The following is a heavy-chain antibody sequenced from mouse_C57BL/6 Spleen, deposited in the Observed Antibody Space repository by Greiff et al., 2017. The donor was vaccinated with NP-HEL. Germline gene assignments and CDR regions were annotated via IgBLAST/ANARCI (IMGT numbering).Heavy chain of an antibody. CDR3: ARDYGRRDYAMDY. J-gene: IGHJ4*01. Sequence: EVKLVESGGGLVKPGGSLKLSCAASGFTFSSYAMSWVRQTPEKRLAWVATISDGGSYTYYPDNVKGRFTISRDNAKNNLYLQMSHLKSEDTAMYYCARDYGRRDYAMDYWGQGTSVTVSS. D-gene: IGHD1-1*02. CDR1: GFTFSSYA. V-gene: IGHV5-4*01. CDR2: ISDGGSYT.